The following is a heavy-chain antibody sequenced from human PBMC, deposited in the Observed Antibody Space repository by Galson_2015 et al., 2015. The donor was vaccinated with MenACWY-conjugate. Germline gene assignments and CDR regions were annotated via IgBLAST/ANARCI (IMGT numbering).Heavy chain of an antibody. V-gene: IGHV3-23*01. CDR2: IHASGGRT. D-gene: IGHD2-21*01. J-gene: IGHJ6*02. CDR3: AKSGSDSYLYSMDV. CDR1: GFTFSNYA. Sequence: SLRLSCAASGFTFSNYAMSWVRQAPGKGLEWVSAIHASGGRTDYADSVKGRFTISRDNSKNTLYLQMNSPRVEDTAVYYCAKSGSDSYLYSMDVWGQGTTVTVSS.